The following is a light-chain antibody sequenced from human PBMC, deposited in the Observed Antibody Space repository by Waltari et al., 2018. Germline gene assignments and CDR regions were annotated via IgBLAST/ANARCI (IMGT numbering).Light chain of an antibody. CDR3: AAWDESLKGWV. CDR2: GND. J-gene: IGLJ3*02. V-gene: IGLV1-44*01. CDR1: NSNIGSYH. Sequence: QSVLTQPPSLSGTPGQRVPSSCSRRNSNIGSYHVNSYHVLPGTAPKLLIHGNDQRPSGVPDRFSGSKFGASGSLAISGLQPEDESEYYCAAWDESLKGWVFGGGTRLTVL.